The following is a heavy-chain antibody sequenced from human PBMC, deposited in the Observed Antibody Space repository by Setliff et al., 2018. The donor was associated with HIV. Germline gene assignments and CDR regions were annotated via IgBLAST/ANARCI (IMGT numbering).Heavy chain of an antibody. Sequence: SETLSLTCTVSGASISSGSYYWTWIRQPAGKGLEWIGRISTSGSTNYNPSLKSRVTISADTSKNQFSLKLSSVTAADTAVYYCARDQGSGSYYKVLNWFDPWGQGTLVTVSS. D-gene: IGHD3-10*01. CDR2: ISTSGST. CDR1: GASISSGSYY. J-gene: IGHJ5*02. V-gene: IGHV4-61*02. CDR3: ARDQGSGSYYKVLNWFDP.